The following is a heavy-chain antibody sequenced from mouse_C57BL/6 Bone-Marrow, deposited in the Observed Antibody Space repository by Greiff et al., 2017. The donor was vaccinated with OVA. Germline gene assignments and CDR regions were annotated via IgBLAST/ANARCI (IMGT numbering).Heavy chain of an antibody. CDR3: AILLVEHDYYALDY. Sequence: QVQLQQPGAELVMPGASVKLSCKASGYTFTSYWMHWVKQRPGQGLEWIGEIDPSDSYTNYNQKFKGKSTLTVDKSSSTAYMQLSSLTSEDSAVYYCAILLVEHDYYALDYWGQGTPVTASS. J-gene: IGHJ4*01. CDR1: GYTFTSYW. D-gene: IGHD1-1*01. V-gene: IGHV1-69*01. CDR2: IDPSDSYT.